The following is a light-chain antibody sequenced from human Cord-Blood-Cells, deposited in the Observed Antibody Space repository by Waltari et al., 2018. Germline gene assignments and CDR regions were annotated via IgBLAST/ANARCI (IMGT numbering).Light chain of an antibody. CDR3: GTWDSSLSAV. Sequence: QSVLTQPPSVSAAPGQKVTISCSGSSSNIGNNYVSWYQQLPGTAPKLLIYENKKRPSGIPDRFSGSKSGTSATLGITGLQTGDEADYYCGTWDSSLSAVFGGGTKLTVL. V-gene: IGLV1-51*02. CDR1: SSNIGNNY. J-gene: IGLJ3*02. CDR2: ENK.